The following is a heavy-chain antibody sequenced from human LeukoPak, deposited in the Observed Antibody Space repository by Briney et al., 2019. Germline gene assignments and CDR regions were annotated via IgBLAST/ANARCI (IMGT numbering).Heavy chain of an antibody. D-gene: IGHD1-14*01. CDR3: ARGPPRAYYYYYGMDV. V-gene: IGHV1-8*03. J-gene: IGHJ6*02. CDR2: MNPNSGNT. Sequence: ASVKVSCKASGYTFTSYDINWVRQATGQGLEWMGWMNPNSGNTGYAQKFQGRVTITRNTSISTAYMELSSLRSEDTAVYYCARGPPRAYYYYYGMDVWGQGTTVTVSS. CDR1: GYTFTSYD.